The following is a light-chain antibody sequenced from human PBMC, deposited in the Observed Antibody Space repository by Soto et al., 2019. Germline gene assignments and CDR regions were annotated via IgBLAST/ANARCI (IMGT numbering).Light chain of an antibody. J-gene: IGKJ2*01. Sequence: ESVLTQSPGTLSLSPGERATLSCRASQSVSGNYLAWYQQKPRQSPRLLIYGSSERATGIPDRFSGSGSSTDFTLTITIGEHEDFAVYYCQHYGSSPPYTFGQGTKLEIK. V-gene: IGKV3-20*01. CDR2: GSS. CDR1: QSVSGNY. CDR3: QHYGSSPPYT.